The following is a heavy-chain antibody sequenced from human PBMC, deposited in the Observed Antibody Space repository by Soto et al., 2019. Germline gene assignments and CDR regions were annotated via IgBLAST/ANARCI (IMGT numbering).Heavy chain of an antibody. J-gene: IGHJ1*01. Sequence: EASVKVSCKASGYTFTSYGISWVRQAPGQGLEWMGWISAYNGNTNYAQKLQGRVTMTTDTSTSTAYMELRSLRSDDTAVYYCAREGGASYHSVDFQHWGQGTLVTVSS. CDR2: ISAYNGNT. D-gene: IGHD5-18*01. CDR3: AREGGASYHSVDFQH. V-gene: IGHV1-18*04. CDR1: GYTFTSYG.